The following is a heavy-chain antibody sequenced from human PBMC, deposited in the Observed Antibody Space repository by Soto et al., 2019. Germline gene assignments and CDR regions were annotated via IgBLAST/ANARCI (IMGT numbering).Heavy chain of an antibody. CDR2: ISGSGGST. CDR3: AKAFFGLLWSGESTYEPSDY. D-gene: IGHD3-10*01. J-gene: IGHJ4*02. Sequence: PGGSLRLSCAASGFTFSSYAMSWVRQAPGKGLEWVSAISGSGGSTYYADSVKGRFTISRDNSKNTLYLQMNSLRAEDTAVYYCAKAFFGLLWSGESTYEPSDYWGQGHLVSVYS. V-gene: IGHV3-23*01. CDR1: GFTFSSYA.